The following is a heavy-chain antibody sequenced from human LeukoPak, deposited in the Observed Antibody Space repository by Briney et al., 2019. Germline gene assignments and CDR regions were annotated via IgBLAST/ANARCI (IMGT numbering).Heavy chain of an antibody. Sequence: SETLSLTCTVSGGSISSGGYYWGWIRQHPGKGLEWIGYIYYSGSTYYNPSLKSRVTISVDTSKNQFSLKLSSVTAADTAVYYCARSMLHYYYYGMDVWGQGTTVTVSS. D-gene: IGHD2-8*01. CDR2: IYYSGST. J-gene: IGHJ6*02. V-gene: IGHV4-31*03. CDR3: ARSMLHYYYYGMDV. CDR1: GGSISSGGYY.